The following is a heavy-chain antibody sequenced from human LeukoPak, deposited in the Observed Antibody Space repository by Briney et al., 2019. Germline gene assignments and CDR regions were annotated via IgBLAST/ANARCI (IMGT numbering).Heavy chain of an antibody. CDR2: IYHSGKT. D-gene: IGHD6-19*01. V-gene: IGHV4-39*07. CDR3: ARDRISVADPPNWFDP. CDR1: GGSISSSSYY. Sequence: PSETLSLTCTVSGGSISSSSYYWGWIRQPPGKGLEWIGSIYHSGKTYYNPSLKSRVTISIDTSKNQFSLKLSSVTAADTAVYYCARDRISVADPPNWFDPWGQGTLVTVSS. J-gene: IGHJ5*02.